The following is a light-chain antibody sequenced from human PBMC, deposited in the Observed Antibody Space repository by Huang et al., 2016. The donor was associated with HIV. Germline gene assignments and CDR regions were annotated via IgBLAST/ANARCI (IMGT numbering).Light chain of an antibody. CDR2: DTS. J-gene: IGKJ4*02. CDR3: HQRAGWPL. V-gene: IGKV3-11*01. CDR1: QTIRSY. Sequence: EVVLTQSPATLSLSPGERATLSCRASQTIRSYLAWYQHKPGHPPRRLIYDTSKRATGIPARVSGSGSGTDFTLTISSLGPEDFAVYYCHQRAGWPLFGGGTKVEIK.